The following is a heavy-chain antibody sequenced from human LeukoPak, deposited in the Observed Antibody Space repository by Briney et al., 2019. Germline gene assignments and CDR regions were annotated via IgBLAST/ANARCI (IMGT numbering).Heavy chain of an antibody. D-gene: IGHD3-3*01. J-gene: IGHJ4*02. CDR1: GYTFTSYG. V-gene: IGHV1-18*01. CDR3: ARGPRRITIFGVAPDY. CDR2: ISAYNGNT. Sequence: ASVKVSCKSSGYTFTSYGISWVRPAPGQGLEWMGWISAYNGNTNYAQKLQGRVTMTTDTSTSTAYMELRSLRSDDTAVYYCARGPRRITIFGVAPDYWGQGTLVTVSS.